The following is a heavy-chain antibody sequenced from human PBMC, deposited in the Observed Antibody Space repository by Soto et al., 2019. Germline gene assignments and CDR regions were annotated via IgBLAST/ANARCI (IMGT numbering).Heavy chain of an antibody. CDR3: ARAASRSCRDYYYGMDV. V-gene: IGHV4-4*02. J-gene: IGHJ6*02. CDR2: IYHSGST. Sequence: SETLSLTCAVSGGSISSSNWWSWVRQPPGKGLEWIGEIYHSGSTNYNPSLKSRVTISVDKSKNQFSLKLSYVTAADTAVYYCARAASRSCRDYYYGMDVWGQGTTVTVSS. D-gene: IGHD6-13*01. CDR1: GGSISSSNW.